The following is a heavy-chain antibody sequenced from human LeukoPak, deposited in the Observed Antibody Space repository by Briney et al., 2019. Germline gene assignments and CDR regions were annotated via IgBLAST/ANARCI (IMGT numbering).Heavy chain of an antibody. D-gene: IGHD1-26*01. CDR2: IYYSGST. J-gene: IGHJ4*02. CDR1: GASISRTTYY. Sequence: PSETLSLTCTVSGASISRTTYYWSWIRQSPGKGLEWIGYIYYSGSTNYNPSLKSRVTISVDTSKNQFSLKLSSVTAADTAVYYCARDEVGATSDWGQGTLVTVSS. CDR3: ARDEVGATSD. V-gene: IGHV4-61*01.